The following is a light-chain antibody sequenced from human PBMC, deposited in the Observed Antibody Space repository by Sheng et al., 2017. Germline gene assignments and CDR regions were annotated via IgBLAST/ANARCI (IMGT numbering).Light chain of an antibody. CDR2: GTS. CDR1: QSVSGN. CDR3: QQYGSSPST. J-gene: IGKJ2*01. V-gene: IGKV3-20*01. Sequence: EIVLTQSPATLSASPGEGATLSCRASQSVSGNLAWYQRKPGQAPRLLIYGTSNRATGIPDRFSGSGSGTDFTLTISRLEPEDFAVYYCQQYGSSPSTFGQGTKLEI.